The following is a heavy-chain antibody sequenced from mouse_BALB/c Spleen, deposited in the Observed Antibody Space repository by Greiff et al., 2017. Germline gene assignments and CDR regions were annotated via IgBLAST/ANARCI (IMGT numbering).Heavy chain of an antibody. J-gene: IGHJ4*01. V-gene: IGHV1S56*01. CDR1: GYTFTSYY. Sequence: QVHVKQSGPELVKPGASVRISCKASGYTFTSYYIHWVKQRPGQGLEWIGWIYPGNVNTKYNEKFKGKATLTSDKSSSTAYMQLSSLTSEDSAVYFCAREDYAMDYWGQGTSVTVSS. CDR2: IYPGNVNT. CDR3: AREDYAMDY.